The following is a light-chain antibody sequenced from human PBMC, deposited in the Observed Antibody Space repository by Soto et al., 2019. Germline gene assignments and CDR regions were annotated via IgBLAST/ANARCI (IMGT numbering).Light chain of an antibody. V-gene: IGLV2-23*01. CDR1: SSDVGSYNL. CDR2: EGT. J-gene: IGLJ2*01. CDR3: CSYAGSRTHVV. Sequence: QSVLTQPASVSGSPGQSITISCTGTSSDVGSYNLVSWYQQHPGKAPQLMIYEGTQRPSGVSNRFSGSKSGNTASLTISGLQAEDEADYYCCSYAGSRTHVVFGAGTKLTVL.